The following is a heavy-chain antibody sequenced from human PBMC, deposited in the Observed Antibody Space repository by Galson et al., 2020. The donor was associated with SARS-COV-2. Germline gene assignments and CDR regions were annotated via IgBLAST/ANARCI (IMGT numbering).Heavy chain of an antibody. D-gene: IGHD6-6*01. V-gene: IGHV5-10-1*01. J-gene: IGHJ4*02. CDR2: IDPNDSYT. Sequence: GESLKISCTGSGYSFTSYRISWVRQTPEKGLEWMGRIDPNDSYTNYSPSFQGHVTISADKSISTAYLQWSSLKASDTAMYYCARHERILEYGSSSVDYFDYWGQGTLVTVSS. CDR3: ARHERILEYGSSSVDYFDY. CDR1: GYSFTSYR.